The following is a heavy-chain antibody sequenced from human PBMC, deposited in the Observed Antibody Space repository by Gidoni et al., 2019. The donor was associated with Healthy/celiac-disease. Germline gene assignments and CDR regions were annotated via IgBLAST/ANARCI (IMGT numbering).Heavy chain of an antibody. J-gene: IGHJ4*02. V-gene: IGHV1-46*01. CDR2: INPSGGST. CDR1: GYTFTSYY. CDR3: ARGATVTTLVDYFDY. Sequence: QVQLVQSGAAVKKPGASVKVSCQASGYTFTSYYMHWVRQAPGQGLEWMGIINPSGGSTSYAQKFQGRVTMTRDTSTSTVYMELSSLRSEDTAVYYCARGATVTTLVDYFDYWGQGTLVTVSS. D-gene: IGHD4-17*01.